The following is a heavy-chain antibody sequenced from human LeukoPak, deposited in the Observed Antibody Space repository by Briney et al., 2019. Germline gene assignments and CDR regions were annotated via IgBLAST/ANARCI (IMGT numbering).Heavy chain of an antibody. CDR3: AVEMGFDWFDP. CDR1: GYSISSGYY. Sequence: TTSETLSLTCAVSGYSISSGYYWGWIRQPPGKGLEWIGSIYHSGSTYYNPSLKSRVTISVDTSKNQFSLKLSSVTAADTAVYYCAVEMGFDWFDPWGQGTLVTVSS. V-gene: IGHV4-38-2*01. J-gene: IGHJ5*02. D-gene: IGHD5-24*01. CDR2: IYHSGST.